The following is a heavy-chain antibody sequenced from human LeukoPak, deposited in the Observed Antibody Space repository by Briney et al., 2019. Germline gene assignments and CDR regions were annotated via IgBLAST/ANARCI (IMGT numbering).Heavy chain of an antibody. CDR2: ISYDGGNK. V-gene: IGHV3-30-3*01. J-gene: IGHJ4*02. CDR1: GFTFSSYA. D-gene: IGHD5-18*01. CDR3: ARGYSYGSAYSDY. Sequence: PGGSLRLSCAASGFTFSSYAMHWVRQAPGKGLEWVAVISYDGGNKYYADSVKGRFTISRDNSKNTLYLQMNSLRAEDTAVYYCARGYSYGSAYSDYWGQGTLVTVSS.